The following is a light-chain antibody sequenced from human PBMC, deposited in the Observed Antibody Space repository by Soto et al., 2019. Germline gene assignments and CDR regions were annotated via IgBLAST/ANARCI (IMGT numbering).Light chain of an antibody. CDR2: EDN. CDR3: QSYDSSNQV. V-gene: IGLV6-57*01. CDR1: SGSIASNY. Sequence: NFMLIQPHSVSESPGKTVTISCARSSGSIASNYVQWYQQRPGSSPTIVIYEDNQRPSGVPDRFSGSIDSSSNSASLTISGLKTEDEADYYCQSYDSSNQVFGGGTKLTVL. J-gene: IGLJ2*01.